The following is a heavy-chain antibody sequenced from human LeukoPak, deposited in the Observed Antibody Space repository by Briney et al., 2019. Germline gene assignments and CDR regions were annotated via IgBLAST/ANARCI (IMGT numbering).Heavy chain of an antibody. CDR1: GGSISSYY. J-gene: IGHJ4*02. CDR3: ARDGGLSGGWQPQPFAY. V-gene: IGHV4-59*01. D-gene: IGHD6-19*01. CDR2: IYYSGST. Sequence: SETLSLTCTVSGGSISSYYWSWIRQPPGKGLEWIGYIYYSGSTNYNPSLKSRVTISVDTSKNQFSLKLSSVTAADTAVYYCARDGGLSGGWQPQPFAYGGQEPLVTVPS.